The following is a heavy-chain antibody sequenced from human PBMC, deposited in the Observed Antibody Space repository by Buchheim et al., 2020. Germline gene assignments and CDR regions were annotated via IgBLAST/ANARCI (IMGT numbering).Heavy chain of an antibody. J-gene: IGHJ4*02. V-gene: IGHV1-46*01. D-gene: IGHD5-18*01. CDR2: INPSGGST. Sequence: QVQLVQSGAEVKKPGALVKVSCKASGYTFTSHYMHWVRQAPGQGLEWMGIINPSGGSTSNAQKFQGRVTMTRDTSTSTCHMELSSLRSEDTAVFYCVREGYGDGDFDYWGQGTL. CDR3: VREGYGDGDFDY. CDR1: GYTFTSHY.